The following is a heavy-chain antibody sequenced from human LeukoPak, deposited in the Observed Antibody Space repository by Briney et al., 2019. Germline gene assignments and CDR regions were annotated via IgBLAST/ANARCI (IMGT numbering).Heavy chain of an antibody. CDR1: GGSFSGYY. J-gene: IGHJ3*02. Sequence: PSETLSLTCAVYGGSFSGYYRSWIRQPPGKGLEWIGEINHSGSTNYNPSLKSRVTISVDTSKNQFSLKLSSVTAADTAVYYCARGPQARAFDIWGQGTMVTVSS. V-gene: IGHV4-34*01. CDR2: INHSGST. CDR3: ARGPQARAFDI.